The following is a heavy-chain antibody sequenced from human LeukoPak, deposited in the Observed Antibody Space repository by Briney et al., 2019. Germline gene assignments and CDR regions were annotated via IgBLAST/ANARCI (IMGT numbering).Heavy chain of an antibody. Sequence: SGPTLVNPTQTLTLTCTFSGFSLSTSGMRVNWIRQPPGKALEWLARIDWDDDKFYSTSLKTRLTFSKYTSKNQVVLTMTNMDPVDTATYYCARISGSSGHFDYWGQGTLVTVSS. CDR1: GFSLSTSGMR. CDR3: ARISGSSGHFDY. J-gene: IGHJ4*02. V-gene: IGHV2-70*04. D-gene: IGHD3-10*01. CDR2: IDWDDDK.